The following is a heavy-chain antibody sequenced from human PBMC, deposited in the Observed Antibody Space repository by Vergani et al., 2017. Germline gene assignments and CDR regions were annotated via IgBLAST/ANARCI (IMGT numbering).Heavy chain of an antibody. V-gene: IGHV3-74*03. Sequence: DVDLVESGGGFVQPGGSRRLSCAASGFSFRTFSMFWVRQPPGKGLAWVSKISPDGRTTEYADSVRGRFTISRDNANSMLYLQMNSLRDDDTAVYYCARQSRDVFCTNGVCPLGYWGQGALVTVSS. D-gene: IGHD2-8*01. CDR2: ISPDGRTT. J-gene: IGHJ4*02. CDR1: GFSFRTFS. CDR3: ARQSRDVFCTNGVCPLGY.